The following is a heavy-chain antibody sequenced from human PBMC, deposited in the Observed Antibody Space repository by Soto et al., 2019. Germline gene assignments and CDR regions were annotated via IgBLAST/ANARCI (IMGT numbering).Heavy chain of an antibody. CDR3: AKYGMTTVDY. D-gene: IGHD4-17*01. CDR1: GFSVCSYA. J-gene: IGHJ4*02. Sequence: PGGSPKISCAAFGFSVCSYAMSWVRQAPGKGLEWVSAISGSGGSTYYADSVKGRFTISRDNSKNTLYLQMNSLRAEDTAVYYCAKYGMTTVDYWGQGTLVTVSS. V-gene: IGHV3-23*01. CDR2: ISGSGGST.